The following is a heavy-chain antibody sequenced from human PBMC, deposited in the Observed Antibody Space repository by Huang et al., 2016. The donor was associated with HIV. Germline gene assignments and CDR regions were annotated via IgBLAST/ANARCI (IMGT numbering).Heavy chain of an antibody. D-gene: IGHD6-19*01. CDR2: ISYDGSNK. Sequence: QVQLVESGGGVVQPGRSLRLSCAASGFIFSNYGMHWVRKEPGKGLEWVALISYDGSNKYYTDSVKGRFSISRDNSKNTLYLQMNSLRAEDTAVYYCALKGDSSGWEYFRHWGQGTLVTVSS. J-gene: IGHJ1*01. CDR3: ALKGDSSGWEYFRH. CDR1: GFIFSNYG. V-gene: IGHV3-30*03.